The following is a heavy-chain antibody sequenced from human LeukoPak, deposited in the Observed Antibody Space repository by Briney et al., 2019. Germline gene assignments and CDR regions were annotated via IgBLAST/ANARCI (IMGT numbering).Heavy chain of an antibody. V-gene: IGHV4-39*07. CDR3: ARDPYYYDSSGSIRRGY. J-gene: IGHJ4*02. D-gene: IGHD3-22*01. Sequence: SETLSLTCTVSGVSIGTNNYYWGWIRQPPGKGLEWIGSIYYSGSTYYNPSLKSRVTISVDTSKNQFSLKLSSVTAADTAVYYCARDPYYYDSSGSIRRGYWGQGTLVTVSS. CDR1: GVSIGTNNYY. CDR2: IYYSGST.